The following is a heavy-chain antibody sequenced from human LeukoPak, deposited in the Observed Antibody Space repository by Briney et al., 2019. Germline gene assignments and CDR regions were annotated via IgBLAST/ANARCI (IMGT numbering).Heavy chain of an antibody. D-gene: IGHD6-19*01. J-gene: IGHJ4*02. Sequence: GGSLRLSCAASGFTFSSYSMNWVRQAPGKGLEWVWAISSSSSYIYYADSVTGRFPISRDNAKNSLYLQMNSLRAEDTAVYYCARASGGLVDSSGQYYFDYWGQGTLVTVSS. V-gene: IGHV3-21*01. CDR1: GFTFSSYS. CDR3: ARASGGLVDSSGQYYFDY. CDR2: ISSSSSYI.